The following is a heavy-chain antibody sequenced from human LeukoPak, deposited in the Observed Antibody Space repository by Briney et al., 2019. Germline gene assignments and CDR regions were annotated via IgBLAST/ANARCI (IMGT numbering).Heavy chain of an antibody. CDR3: ARDGIYYYDSSGCDI. D-gene: IGHD3-22*01. J-gene: IGHJ3*02. Sequence: GASVKVSCKASGYTFTSYGISWVRQAPGQGLEWMGWISAYNGNTNYAQKFQGRVTMTRDTSTSTVYMELSSLGSEDTAVYYCARDGIYYYDSSGCDIWGQGTMVTVSS. V-gene: IGHV1-18*01. CDR2: ISAYNGNT. CDR1: GYTFTSYG.